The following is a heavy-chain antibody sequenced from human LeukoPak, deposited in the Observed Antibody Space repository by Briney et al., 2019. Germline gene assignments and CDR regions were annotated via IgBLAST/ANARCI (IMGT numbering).Heavy chain of an antibody. CDR3: ARDYIAVAGMVSYFDY. V-gene: IGHV3-7*01. CDR1: GFPFSSYW. D-gene: IGHD6-19*01. Sequence: GGSLRLSCVASGFPFSSYWMNWARQAPGKGLEWLASINHSGNVNYYVDSVKGRFTISRDNAKNSLYLQMNSLRAEDTAVYYCARDYIAVAGMVSYFDYWGQGTLVTVSS. J-gene: IGHJ4*02. CDR2: INHSGNVN.